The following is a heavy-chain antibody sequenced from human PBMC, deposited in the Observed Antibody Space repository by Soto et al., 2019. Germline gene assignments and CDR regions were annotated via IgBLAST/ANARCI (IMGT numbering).Heavy chain of an antibody. CDR3: ARGVYITIFGVVIPNWFDP. CDR2: INPNSGGT. V-gene: IGHV1-2*04. D-gene: IGHD3-3*01. Sequence: ASVKVSCKASGYTFTGYYMHWVRQAPGQGLEWMGWINPNSGGTNYAQKFQGWVTMTRDTSISTAYMELRSLRSDDTAVYYCARGVYITIFGVVIPNWFDPWGQGTLVTVSS. CDR1: GYTFTGYY. J-gene: IGHJ5*02.